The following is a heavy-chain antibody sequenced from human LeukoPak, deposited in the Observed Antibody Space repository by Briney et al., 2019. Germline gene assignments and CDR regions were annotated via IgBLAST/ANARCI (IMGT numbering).Heavy chain of an antibody. CDR1: GFSFSDYY. J-gene: IGHJ4*02. CDR2: IDPDGSET. Sequence: GGSLRLSCAASGFSFSDYYMAWIRQAPGKGLEWVANIDPDGSETQYVGSVKGRFTTSRDNAKNSLYLQMNSLRAEDTAIYYCARIWYFGDNNWRYFDYWGQGTLVTVSS. V-gene: IGHV3-7*01. D-gene: IGHD1-20*01. CDR3: ARIWYFGDNNWRYFDY.